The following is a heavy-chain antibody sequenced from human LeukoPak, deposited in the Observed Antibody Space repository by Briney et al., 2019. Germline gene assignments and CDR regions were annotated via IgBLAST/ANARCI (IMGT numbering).Heavy chain of an antibody. V-gene: IGHV3-21*01. Sequence: PGGSLRLSCAASGFTFSSYTMIWVRQAPGKGLEWVSSIGSNSDYIYYADSVKGRFTISRDNAKNSLFLQMNSLTADDTAVYYCARDRGYGSGSSQNWFDPWGQGTLVTVSS. D-gene: IGHD3-10*01. CDR2: IGSNSDYI. J-gene: IGHJ5*02. CDR3: ARDRGYGSGSSQNWFDP. CDR1: GFTFSSYT.